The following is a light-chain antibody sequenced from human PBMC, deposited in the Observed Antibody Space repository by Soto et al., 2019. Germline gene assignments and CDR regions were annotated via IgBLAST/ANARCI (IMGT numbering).Light chain of an antibody. CDR2: DAS. V-gene: IGKV1-33*01. Sequence: DIQMTQAPSSLSASVGDRVTITCHASQDISNYLNWYQQKHGKAPKLLIYDASNLETGVQSRFSGSGSGTDFTFTISSLQPADIATYYCQQYDNLPLTFGGGTKVDIK. CDR1: QDISNY. CDR3: QQYDNLPLT. J-gene: IGKJ4*01.